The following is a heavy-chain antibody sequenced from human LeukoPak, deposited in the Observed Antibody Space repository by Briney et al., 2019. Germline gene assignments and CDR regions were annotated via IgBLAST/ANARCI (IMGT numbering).Heavy chain of an antibody. CDR3: AKSLFTSATGTGRAFHI. V-gene: IGHV3-23*01. D-gene: IGHD1-1*01. Sequence: GGSLRLSCVASGFSFSTYWINWVRQAPGRGLEWVSAISASGDVTFYADSLRGRFTISRDNSKSTLYLQMNGLRAEDTAIFYCAKSLFTSATGTGRAFHIWGQGTRVTVSS. J-gene: IGHJ3*02. CDR2: ISASGDVT. CDR1: GFSFSTYW.